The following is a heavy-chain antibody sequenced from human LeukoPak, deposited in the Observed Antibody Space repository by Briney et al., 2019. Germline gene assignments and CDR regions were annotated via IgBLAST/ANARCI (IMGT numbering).Heavy chain of an antibody. CDR2: IGWNGGGI. CDR3: ARVLGSSWYSD. J-gene: IGHJ4*02. CDR1: GFSFDDYA. V-gene: IGHV3-9*01. Sequence: GGSLRLSCAASGFSFDDYAMHWVRQAPGKGLEWVSGIGWNGGGIVYADSVKGRFTISRDNTKNSLYLQMNSLRAEDTALYYCARVLGSSWYSDWGQGTLVTVSS. D-gene: IGHD6-13*01.